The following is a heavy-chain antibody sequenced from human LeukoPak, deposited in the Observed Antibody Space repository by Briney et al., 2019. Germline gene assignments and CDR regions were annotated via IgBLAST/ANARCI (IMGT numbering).Heavy chain of an antibody. Sequence: GGSLRLSCAASGFAFSTYGMHWVRQAPGKGLEWVSSISSSSSYIYYADSVKGRFTVSRDNAKNSLYLQMDSLRAEDTAVYYCARDAKGYCSGGSCYPSRVYYYGMDVWGQGTTVTVSS. J-gene: IGHJ6*02. CDR3: ARDAKGYCSGGSCYPSRVYYYGMDV. CDR1: GFAFSTYG. V-gene: IGHV3-21*01. D-gene: IGHD2-15*01. CDR2: ISSSSSYI.